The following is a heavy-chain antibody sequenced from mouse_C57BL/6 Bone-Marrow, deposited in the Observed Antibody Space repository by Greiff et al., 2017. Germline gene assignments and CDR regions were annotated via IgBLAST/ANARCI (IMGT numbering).Heavy chain of an antibody. Sequence: QVQLQQSGAELVRPGASVKMSCKASGYTFTSYNMHWVKQTPRQGLEWIGAIYPGNGDTSYNQKFKGKATRTVDKSSSNAYMQISSLTSEDSAVYFCARGWLLGEFAYWGQGTLVTVSA. CDR2: IYPGNGDT. CDR3: ARGWLLGEFAY. CDR1: GYTFTSYN. J-gene: IGHJ3*01. V-gene: IGHV1-12*01. D-gene: IGHD2-3*01.